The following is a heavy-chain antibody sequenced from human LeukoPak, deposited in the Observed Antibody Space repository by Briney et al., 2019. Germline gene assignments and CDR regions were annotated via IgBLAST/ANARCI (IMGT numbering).Heavy chain of an antibody. CDR2: MYYRGST. J-gene: IGHJ6*03. V-gene: IGHV4-59*01. CDR3: AGTPMSYYYYMDV. Sequence: SETLSLTCTVSGGFISSYYWSWIRQPPGKGLEWIGYMYYRGSTNYNPSLKSRVTISVDTSKNQFSLKLSSVTAADTAVYYCAGTPMSYYYYMDVWGKGTTVTVSS. CDR1: GGFISSYY.